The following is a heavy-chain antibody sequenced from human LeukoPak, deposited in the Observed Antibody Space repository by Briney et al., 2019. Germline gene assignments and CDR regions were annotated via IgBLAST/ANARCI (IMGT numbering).Heavy chain of an antibody. CDR1: GYTFTRYY. V-gene: IGHV1-46*01. J-gene: IGHJ4*02. Sequence: ASVKVSCTASGYTFTRYYMHWVRQAPGQGLEWMGIINPSGGSINYAQKFQGRVTMTRDTSTSTVYMELSSLRSEDTAVYYCARDGWFYYDSSDYSGFDYWGQGTLVTVSS. CDR3: ARDGWFYYDSSDYSGFDY. CDR2: INPSGGSI. D-gene: IGHD3-22*01.